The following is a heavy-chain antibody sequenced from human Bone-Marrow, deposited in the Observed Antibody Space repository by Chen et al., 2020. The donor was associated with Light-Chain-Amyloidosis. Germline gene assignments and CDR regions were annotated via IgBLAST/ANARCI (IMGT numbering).Heavy chain of an antibody. J-gene: IGHJ6*02. D-gene: IGHD3-22*01. CDR2: INSEGSST. CDR3: ARMGGGYYYDSSGYYNYYYGMDV. CDR1: GFTFSSYW. Sequence: EVQLVESGGGLVQPGGSLRLSCAASGFTFSSYWMHWVRQAPGKGLVWVSRINSEGSSTSYADSVKGRFTITRGNAKNTLYLQMNSLRAEDTAVYYCARMGGGYYYDSSGYYNYYYGMDVWGQGTTVTVSS. V-gene: IGHV3-74*01.